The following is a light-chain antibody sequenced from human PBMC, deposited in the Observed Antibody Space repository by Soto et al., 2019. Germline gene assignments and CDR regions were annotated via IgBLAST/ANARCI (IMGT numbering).Light chain of an antibody. Sequence: QSVLTQPASVSGSPGQSITISCTGTSSDVGGYNYVSWYQQHPGKAPKLMIYDVSNRPSGVSNRFSGSKSGNTASLTISGLQAEDEADYYCNSYTSSSRYVFGTGTKLTVL. J-gene: IGLJ1*01. CDR3: NSYTSSSRYV. CDR1: SSDVGGYNY. V-gene: IGLV2-14*01. CDR2: DVS.